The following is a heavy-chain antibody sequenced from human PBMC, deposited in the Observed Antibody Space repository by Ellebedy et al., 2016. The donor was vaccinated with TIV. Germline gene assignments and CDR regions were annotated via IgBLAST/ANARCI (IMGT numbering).Heavy chain of an antibody. V-gene: IGHV1-8*01. J-gene: IGHJ5*02. CDR2: MNPNSGNT. D-gene: IGHD2-2*01. Sequence: ASVKVSXXASGYTFTSYDINWVRQATGQGLEWMGWMNPNSGNTGHAQKFQGRVTMTRNTSISTAYMELSSLRSEDTAVYYCARAPVAREYQLPGRWFDPWGQGTLVTVSS. CDR3: ARAPVAREYQLPGRWFDP. CDR1: GYTFTSYD.